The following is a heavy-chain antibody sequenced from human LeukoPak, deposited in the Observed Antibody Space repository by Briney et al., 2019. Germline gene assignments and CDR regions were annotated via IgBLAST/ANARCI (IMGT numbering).Heavy chain of an antibody. D-gene: IGHD6-19*01. CDR2: INPSGGST. CDR3: AGDALYVSGWRYNWFDP. V-gene: IGHV1-46*01. CDR1: GYTFTSYY. J-gene: IGHJ5*02. Sequence: GASVKVSCKASGYTFTSYYMHWVRQAPGQGLEWMGIINPSGGSTSYAQKFQGRVTMTRDTSTSTVYMELSSLRSEDTAVYYCAGDALYVSGWRYNWFDPWGQGTLVTVSS.